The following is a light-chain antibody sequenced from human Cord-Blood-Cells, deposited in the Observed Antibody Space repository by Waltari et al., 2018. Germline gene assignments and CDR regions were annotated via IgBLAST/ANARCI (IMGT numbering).Light chain of an antibody. CDR3: SSYTSSSTGV. J-gene: IGLJ2*01. V-gene: IGLV2-14*01. Sequence: QSSLTQPAYVAGSPGQPIPISCAGTRREVGGYNYVSWYQQPPSKTPKLLIYDVSNRPSGVSNRFSGSKSGNTASLTISGLQAEDESDYYCSSYTSSSTGVFGGGTKLTVL. CDR1: RREVGGYNY. CDR2: DVS.